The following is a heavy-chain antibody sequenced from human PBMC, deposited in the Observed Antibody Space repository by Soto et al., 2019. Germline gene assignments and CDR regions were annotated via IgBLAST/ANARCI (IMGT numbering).Heavy chain of an antibody. CDR3: ARVSTVAASTQEYYFVY. CDR1: GYTFTSYD. D-gene: IGHD6-13*01. Sequence: ASVKVSCKASGYTFTSYDINWVRQATGQRLEWRGWMNPNSGNTGYAQKFQGRVTMTRNTSISTAYMELSSLRSEDTAVYYCARVSTVAASTQEYYFVYWGPGTLVTVSS. J-gene: IGHJ4*02. V-gene: IGHV1-8*01. CDR2: MNPNSGNT.